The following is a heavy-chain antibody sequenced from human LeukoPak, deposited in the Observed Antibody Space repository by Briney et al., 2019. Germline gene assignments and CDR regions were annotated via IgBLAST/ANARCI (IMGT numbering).Heavy chain of an antibody. J-gene: IGHJ6*03. CDR3: ARGEGQPEDYYYYYMDV. D-gene: IGHD6-13*01. V-gene: IGHV6-1*01. CDR1: GDNVSSNSAA. Sequence: SQTLSLTCAISGDNVSSNSAAWNWIRQSPSRGLEWLGRTYYRSKWYNDYAVSVRSRIIINPDTSKNQFSLQLNSVTPEDTAVYYCARGEGQPEDYYYYYMDVWGKGTTVTVSS. CDR2: TYYRSKWYN.